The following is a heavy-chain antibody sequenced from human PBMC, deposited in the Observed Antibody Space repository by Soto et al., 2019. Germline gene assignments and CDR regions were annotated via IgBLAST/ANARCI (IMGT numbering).Heavy chain of an antibody. J-gene: IGHJ6*02. V-gene: IGHV4-31*03. CDR3: ARVPRLYYYGMDV. Sequence: PSETLSLTCTVSGGSISSGGYYWSWIRQHPGKGLEWIGYIYYSGSTYYNPSLKSRVTISVDTSKNQFSLKLSSVTAADTAVYYCARVPRLYYYGMDVWGQGTTVTVSS. CDR1: GGSISSGGYY. CDR2: IYYSGST.